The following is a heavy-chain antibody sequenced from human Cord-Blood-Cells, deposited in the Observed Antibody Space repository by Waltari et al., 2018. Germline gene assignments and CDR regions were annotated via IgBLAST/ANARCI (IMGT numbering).Heavy chain of an antibody. D-gene: IGHD1-1*01. CDR1: GFTFSSYG. J-gene: IGHJ3*02. CDR2: IWYDGSNK. V-gene: IGHV3-33*01. Sequence: QVQLVESGGGVVQPGRSLRLSCAASGFTFSSYGMHWVRQAPGKGLEWVAVIWYDGSNKYYADSVKGRFTISRDNSKNTLYLQMNSLRAEDTAVYYCARDGSSYAFDIWGQGTMVTVSS. CDR3: ARDGSSYAFDI.